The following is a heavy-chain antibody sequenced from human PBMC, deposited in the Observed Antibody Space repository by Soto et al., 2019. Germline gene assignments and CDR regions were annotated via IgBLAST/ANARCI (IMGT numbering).Heavy chain of an antibody. CDR3: ARYFRGSGRYFFDY. J-gene: IGHJ4*02. CDR2: INQDGGGT. Sequence: PGGSLPIACVPSGFTFSISFMCWVRQAPGKGLEWVANINQDGGGTYYVDSVQGRFTISRDNAKDSLFLQLNSLRGEDTAVYYCARYFRGSGRYFFDYWGQGTMVTVSS. V-gene: IGHV3-7*03. CDR1: GFTFSISF. D-gene: IGHD6-19*01.